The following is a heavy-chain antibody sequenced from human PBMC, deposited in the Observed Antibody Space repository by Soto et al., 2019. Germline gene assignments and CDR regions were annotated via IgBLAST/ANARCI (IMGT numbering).Heavy chain of an antibody. J-gene: IGHJ4*02. CDR1: GFTFSSYA. V-gene: IGHV3-23*01. CDR2: ISGSGGST. Sequence: GGSLRLSCAASGFTFSSYAMSWVRQAPGKGLEWVSAISGSGGSTYYADSVKGRFTISRDNSKNTPYLQMNSLRVEDTAVYYCAKDRHPDGIWTFDYWGQGAPVTVSS. D-gene: IGHD3-9*01. CDR3: AKDRHPDGIWTFDY.